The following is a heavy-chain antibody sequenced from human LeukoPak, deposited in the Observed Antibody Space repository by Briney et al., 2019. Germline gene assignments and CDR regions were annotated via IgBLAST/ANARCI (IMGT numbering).Heavy chain of an antibody. Sequence: PGGTLRLSSAASGFTFSSYSMNWVRQAPGKGLEWVSYISSSSSTIYYADSVKGRFTISRDNAKHSLYLQMNSLRAEDTAVYYCAELGITMIGGVWGKGTTVTISS. CDR3: AELGITMIGGV. J-gene: IGHJ6*04. D-gene: IGHD3-10*02. CDR2: ISSSSSTI. CDR1: GFTFSSYS. V-gene: IGHV3-48*01.